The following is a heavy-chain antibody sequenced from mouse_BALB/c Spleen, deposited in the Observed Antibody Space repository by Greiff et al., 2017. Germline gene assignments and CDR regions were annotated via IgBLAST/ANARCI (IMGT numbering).Heavy chain of an antibody. V-gene: IGHV14-3*02. CDR1: GFNIKDTY. CDR3: ARGMITNYYAMDY. J-gene: IGHJ4*01. D-gene: IGHD2-4*01. Sequence: EVQLQQSGAELVKPGASVKLSCTASGFNIKDTYMHWVKQRPEQGLEWIGRIDPANGNTKYDPNFQGKATITADTSSNTAYLQLSSLTSEDTAVYYCARGMITNYYAMDYWGQGTSVTVSS. CDR2: IDPANGNT.